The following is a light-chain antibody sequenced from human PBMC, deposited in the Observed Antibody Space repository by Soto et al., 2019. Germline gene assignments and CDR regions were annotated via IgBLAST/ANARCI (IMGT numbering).Light chain of an antibody. Sequence: ETVLTQSPATLSLSPWERATLSCRASQSVSSYLAWYQQKPGQAPRLLIYDAVNRATGIPARFSGSGSGTDFTLTIGSLEPEDSGVYYCQQRINWPLTFGGGTRVEIK. CDR2: DAV. J-gene: IGKJ4*01. CDR3: QQRINWPLT. V-gene: IGKV3-11*01. CDR1: QSVSSY.